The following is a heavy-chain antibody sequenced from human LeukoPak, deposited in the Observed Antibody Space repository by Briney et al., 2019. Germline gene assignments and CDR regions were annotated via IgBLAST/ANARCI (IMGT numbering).Heavy chain of an antibody. V-gene: IGHV4-59*13. CDR3: ARVNPLGYFDQ. CDR1: GGFTSAYY. Sequence: PSETLSLTCTVSGGFTSAYYWSWVRQPLGKGLEWIGSVFYSRNSNYNPSLTRRVAMSVDTSKSHFSLKLTSVIAADPAVYYCARVNPLGYFDQWGQGTLVAVSS. J-gene: IGHJ4*02. CDR2: VFYSRNS.